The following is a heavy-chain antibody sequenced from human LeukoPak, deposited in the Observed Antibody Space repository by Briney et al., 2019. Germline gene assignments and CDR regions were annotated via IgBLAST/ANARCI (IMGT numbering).Heavy chain of an antibody. CDR3: ARVGGPNYYYSGMEV. CDR1: GGSISNYC. V-gene: IGHV4-59*01. J-gene: IGHJ6*02. CDR2: IYYSGST. Sequence: SETLSLTCTVSGGSISNYCWSWIRQPPGKGLEWIGYIYYSGSTNYNPSLKSRVTISVDTSKNQFSLKLSSVTAADTAVYYCARVGGPNYYYSGMEVWGQGTTVTVSS. D-gene: IGHD4-23*01.